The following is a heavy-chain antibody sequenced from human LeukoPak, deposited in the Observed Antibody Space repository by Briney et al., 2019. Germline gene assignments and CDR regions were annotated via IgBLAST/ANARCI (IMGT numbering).Heavy chain of an antibody. CDR3: ARSISSSWSLYYYYYMDV. J-gene: IGHJ6*03. CDR1: GYTFTSYG. D-gene: IGHD6-13*01. V-gene: IGHV1-18*01. CDR2: ISPYNGNT. Sequence: ASVKVSCKASGYTFTSYGISWVRQAPGQGLEWMGRISPYNGNTNYAQKLQGRVTMTTDTSTSTAYMELRSLRSDDTAVYYCARSISSSWSLYYYYYMDVWGKGTTVTVSS.